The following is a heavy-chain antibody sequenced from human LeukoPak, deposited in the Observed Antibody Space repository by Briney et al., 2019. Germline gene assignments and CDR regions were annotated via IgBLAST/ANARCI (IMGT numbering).Heavy chain of an antibody. CDR1: GFTFSSYS. CDR3: ARVEYGDYDFDY. D-gene: IGHD4-17*01. J-gene: IGHJ4*02. Sequence: PGGSLRLSCAASGFTFSSYSMNWVRQAPGKGLEWVSSISSSSSYVYYADSVKGRFTISRDNAKNSLYLQMNSLRAEGTAVYYCARVEYGDYDFDYWGQGTLVTVSS. V-gene: IGHV3-21*01. CDR2: ISSSSSYV.